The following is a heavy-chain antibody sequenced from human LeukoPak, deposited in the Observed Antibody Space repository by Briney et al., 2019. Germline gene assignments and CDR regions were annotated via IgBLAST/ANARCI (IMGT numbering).Heavy chain of an antibody. CDR1: GFTFSSYR. CDR2: IASSGRNT. Sequence: GGSLRLSCAASGFTFSSYRMNWVRQAPGKGLEWVSLIASSGRNTYYTDSVRGRFTISRDNSKNTLSLQMNSLRVEDTAMYYCAKDIQLSAWGLGTMVTVSS. J-gene: IGHJ3*01. D-gene: IGHD5-24*01. V-gene: IGHV3-23*01. CDR3: AKDIQLSA.